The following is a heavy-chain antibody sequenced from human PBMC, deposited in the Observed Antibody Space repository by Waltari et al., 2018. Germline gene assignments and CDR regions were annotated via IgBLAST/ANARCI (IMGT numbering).Heavy chain of an antibody. V-gene: IGHV3-33*01. J-gene: IGHJ3*02. Sequence: QVQLVESGGGVVQPGKSLKLSCVASGFSFSSYGMHGVRQAPGKGVGWVAVVGYVGSYQYYADSVKGRFTISRDNSKNTLYLQVNSLRAEDTAVYYCTRDISGRTAFDIWGQGTMVTVSS. D-gene: IGHD3-10*01. CDR1: GFSFSSYG. CDR2: VGYVGSYQ. CDR3: TRDISGRTAFDI.